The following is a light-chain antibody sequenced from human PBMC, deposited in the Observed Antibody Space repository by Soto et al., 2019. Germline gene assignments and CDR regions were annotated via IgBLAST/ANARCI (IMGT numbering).Light chain of an antibody. CDR2: EVS. V-gene: IGKV2D-29*01. CDR1: QSLLYSDGKTY. CDR3: MQTVQFPLT. Sequence: EIVMTQTPLSLSVTPGQPASISCKSSQSLLYSDGKTYLYWYLQKPGQPPQLLISEVSDRFSGVPDRFSGSGSGTDFTLEISRVEAEDVGIYYCMQTVQFPLTFGGGTKVDIK. J-gene: IGKJ4*01.